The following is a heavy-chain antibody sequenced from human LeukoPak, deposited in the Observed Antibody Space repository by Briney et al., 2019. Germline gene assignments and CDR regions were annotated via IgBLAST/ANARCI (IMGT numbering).Heavy chain of an antibody. D-gene: IGHD1-26*01. J-gene: IGHJ4*02. CDR3: AKEVWELLEPNYFDY. V-gene: IGHV3-23*01. CDR1: GFTFSSYA. CDR2: ISGSGGST. Sequence: GGSLRLSCAASGFTFSSYAMSWVRQATGKGLEWVSAISGSGGSTYYADSVKGRFTISRDNSKNALYLQMNSLRAEDTAVYYCAKEVWELLEPNYFDYWGQGTLVTVSS.